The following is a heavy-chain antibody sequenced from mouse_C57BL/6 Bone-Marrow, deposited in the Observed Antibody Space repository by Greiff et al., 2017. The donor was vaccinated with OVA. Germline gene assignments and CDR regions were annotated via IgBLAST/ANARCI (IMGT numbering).Heavy chain of an antibody. V-gene: IGHV2-5*01. Sequence: VQLVESGPGLVQPSQSLSITCTVSGFSLTSYGVHWVRQSPGKGLEWLGVIWRGGSTDYNAAFMSRLSITKDNSKSQVFFKMNSLQADDTAIYYCASLIYYYGSGFAYWGQGTLVTVSA. CDR3: ASLIYYYGSGFAY. CDR1: GFSLTSYG. D-gene: IGHD1-1*01. CDR2: IWRGGST. J-gene: IGHJ3*01.